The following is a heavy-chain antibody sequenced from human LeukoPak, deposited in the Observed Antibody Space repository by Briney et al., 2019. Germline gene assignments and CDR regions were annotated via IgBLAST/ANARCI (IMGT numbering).Heavy chain of an antibody. CDR3: ARSSGSYRPFDS. J-gene: IGHJ4*02. D-gene: IGHD3-22*01. V-gene: IGHV3-69-1*02. CDR1: GFTVITNY. CDR2: ISHTGDI. Sequence: GGSLRLSCAASGFTVITNYISWVRQAPGRGLEWISHISHTGDIKYADSVKGRFTISRDNAKNSQYLQMTSLRAEDTAVYYCARSSGSYRPFDSWGQGTLVTVSS.